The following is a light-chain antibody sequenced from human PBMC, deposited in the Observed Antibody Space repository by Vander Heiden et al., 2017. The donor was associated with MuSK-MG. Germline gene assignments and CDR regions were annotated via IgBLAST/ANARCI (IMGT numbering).Light chain of an antibody. CDR2: DAS. Sequence: GTLPLSPGERAALSCRDSQSVTGNHLAWYQQKPGQAPKPLMYDASSMATGIPDRFSGGGSGTDFTLTISGLEPEDIAVYYCQQYGNSLWTFGQGTKVEIK. V-gene: IGKV3-20*01. CDR3: QQYGNSLWT. CDR1: QSVTGNH. J-gene: IGKJ1*01.